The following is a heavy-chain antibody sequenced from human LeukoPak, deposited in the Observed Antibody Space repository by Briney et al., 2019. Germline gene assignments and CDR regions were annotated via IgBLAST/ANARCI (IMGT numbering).Heavy chain of an antibody. J-gene: IGHJ4*02. CDR3: AKDGDYGDFFDY. Sequence: PGGSLRLSCTASGFTFSSYAMTWVRQAPGRGLEWVSTISHSGGDTYYADSMKGRFAISRDNSKNTLYLQMNSLRAEDTAVYYCAKDGDYGDFFDYWGQGTLVTVSS. V-gene: IGHV3-23*01. CDR2: ISHSGGDT. CDR1: GFTFSSYA. D-gene: IGHD4-17*01.